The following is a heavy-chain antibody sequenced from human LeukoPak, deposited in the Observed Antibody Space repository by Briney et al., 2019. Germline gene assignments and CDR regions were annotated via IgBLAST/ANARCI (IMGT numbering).Heavy chain of an antibody. V-gene: IGHV3-23*01. CDR1: GFIFSNYA. CDR2: ISDNGDKT. D-gene: IGHD2-21*01. CDR3: AKETVAVGGFVTIDY. J-gene: IGHJ4*02. Sequence: PGGSLTLSCAASGFIFSNYAMSWVRQTPGKGLEWVSAISDNGDKTYYTESVKGRFSISRDNSKKTLYLQVNSLRAEDTAEYYCAKETVAVGGFVTIDYWGQGTLVTVSS.